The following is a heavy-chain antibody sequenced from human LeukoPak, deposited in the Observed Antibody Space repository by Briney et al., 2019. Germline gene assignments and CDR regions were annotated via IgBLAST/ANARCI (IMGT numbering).Heavy chain of an antibody. Sequence: SGTLSLTCTVSGCTINSHYWNWIRQSAEKGLEYIGRVYRSGSINDNPSLKGRVAMSIDTSNNQFSLTLSSVTAADTAVYYCAREYCPTTICYPSGGYYDSWGQGTLVTVSS. J-gene: IGHJ4*02. CDR2: VYRSGSI. CDR1: GCTINSHY. CDR3: AREYCPTTICYPSGGYYDS. D-gene: IGHD2-2*01. V-gene: IGHV4-4*07.